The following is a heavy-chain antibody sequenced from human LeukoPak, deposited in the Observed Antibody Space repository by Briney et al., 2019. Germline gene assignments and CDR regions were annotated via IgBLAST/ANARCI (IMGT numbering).Heavy chain of an antibody. J-gene: IGHJ5*02. D-gene: IGHD1-26*01. V-gene: IGHV3-23*01. Sequence: GGSLRLSCAASGFTFNNYAMSWVRQAPGKGLGWVSLISGSGDSTYYADSVKGRFTISRDNSKNTLYLQMNSLRAEDTAVYYCANARRGEWEPCAGPYNWFDPWGQGTLVTVSS. CDR3: ANARRGEWEPCAGPYNWFDP. CDR2: ISGSGDST. CDR1: GFTFNNYA.